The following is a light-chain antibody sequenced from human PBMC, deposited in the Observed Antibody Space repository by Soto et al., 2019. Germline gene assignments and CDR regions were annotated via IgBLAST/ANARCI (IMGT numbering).Light chain of an antibody. CDR3: QQVNYYPFT. V-gene: IGKV1-9*01. Sequence: IQLTQSPSSLSASVGDRVTITCRASQGISSFLAWYQQKPGKAPKLLIYSASTLQSGVPSRFSGSGSGTDFTLTISGLQPEDLATYYCQQVNYYPFTFGPGTKVNI. CDR2: SAS. J-gene: IGKJ3*01. CDR1: QGISSF.